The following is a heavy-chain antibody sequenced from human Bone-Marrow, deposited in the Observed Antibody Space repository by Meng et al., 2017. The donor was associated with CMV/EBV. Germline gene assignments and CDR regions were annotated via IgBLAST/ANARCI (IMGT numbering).Heavy chain of an antibody. CDR3: AREGPRYYYDSSVLNWFNP. CDR2: MNPNSGNT. V-gene: IGHV1-8*03. CDR1: GYTFSSYD. J-gene: IGHJ5*02. D-gene: IGHD3-22*01. Sequence: ASVKVSCKASGYTFSSYDINWVRQATGQGLEWMGWMNPNSGNTGYAQKFQGRVTITRDTSITTAYLELSSLTSEDTAVYYCAREGPRYYYDSSVLNWFNPWGQGTLVTVSS.